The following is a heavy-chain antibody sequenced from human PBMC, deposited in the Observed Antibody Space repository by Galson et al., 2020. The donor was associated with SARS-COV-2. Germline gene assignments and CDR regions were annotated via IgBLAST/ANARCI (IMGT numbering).Heavy chain of an antibody. Sequence: SGPTLVKPTQTLTLTCTFSGFSLSTSGVGVGWIRQPPGKALEWLALIYWNDDKRYSPSLKSRLTITKDTSKNQVVLTMTNMDPVDTATYYCAQLTVYDFWSGYYPRAFDIWGQGTMVTVSS. CDR2: IYWNDDK. V-gene: IGHV2-5*01. J-gene: IGHJ3*02. CDR1: GFSLSTSGVG. D-gene: IGHD3-3*01. CDR3: AQLTVYDFWSGYYPRAFDI.